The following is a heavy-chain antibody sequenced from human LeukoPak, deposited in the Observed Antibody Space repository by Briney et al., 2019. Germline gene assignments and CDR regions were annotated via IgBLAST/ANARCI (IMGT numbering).Heavy chain of an antibody. CDR2: INPSGGST. D-gene: IGHD3-22*01. Sequence: ASVKVSCKASGYTFTSYYMHWVRQAPGQGLECMGIINPSGGSTSYAQKFQGRVTMTRDTSTSTVYMELSSLRSEDTAVYYCATVGVYYYDRSGYNWFDPWGQGTLVTVSS. J-gene: IGHJ5*02. V-gene: IGHV1-46*01. CDR1: GYTFTSYY. CDR3: ATVGVYYYDRSGYNWFDP.